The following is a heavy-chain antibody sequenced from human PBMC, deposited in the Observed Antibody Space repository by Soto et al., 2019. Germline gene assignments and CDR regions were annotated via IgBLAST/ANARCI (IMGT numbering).Heavy chain of an antibody. V-gene: IGHV3-23*01. CDR2: ITGRGDIT. J-gene: IGHJ4*01. D-gene: IGHD1-7*01. CDR1: GFTFSNYA. Sequence: EVQLLESGGGLVRPGGSLRLSCAASGFTFSNYALSWVRQAPGKGLEWVSAITGRGDITYYADSVKGRFTISIDNSQNTLYLQMSSLRGEDTAVYYCAKGELPLDYWGQGTLVTVSS. CDR3: AKGELPLDY.